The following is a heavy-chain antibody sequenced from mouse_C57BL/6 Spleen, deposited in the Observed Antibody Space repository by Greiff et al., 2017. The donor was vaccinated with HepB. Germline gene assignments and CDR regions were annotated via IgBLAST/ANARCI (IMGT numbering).Heavy chain of an antibody. D-gene: IGHD3-3*01. V-gene: IGHV1-80*01. J-gene: IGHJ2*01. Sequence: VQLQQSGAELVKPGASVKISCKASGYAFSSYWMNWVKQRPGKGLEWIGQIYPGDGDTNYNGKFKGKATLTADKSSSTAYMQLSSLTSEDSAVYFCARRGPAKDLHRFDYWGQGTTLTVSS. CDR2: IYPGDGDT. CDR1: GYAFSSYW. CDR3: ARRGPAKDLHRFDY.